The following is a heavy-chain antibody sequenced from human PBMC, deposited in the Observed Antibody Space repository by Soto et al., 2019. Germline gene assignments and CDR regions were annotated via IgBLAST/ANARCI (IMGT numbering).Heavy chain of an antibody. CDR2: INGKGGIT. J-gene: IGHJ6*03. Sequence: DVQLEESGGGVVRPGGSLRLSCMASGFTFDDHGMTWVRQVPGKGLEWVSSINGKGGITGYGDSVKGRFTISRDIAQNSLYLQMNSLRVEDTALCHCARDVYDPEGYYYVDVWCEGTTVSVSS. V-gene: IGHV3-20*01. D-gene: IGHD5-12*01. CDR1: GFTFDDHG. CDR3: ARDVYDPEGYYYVDV.